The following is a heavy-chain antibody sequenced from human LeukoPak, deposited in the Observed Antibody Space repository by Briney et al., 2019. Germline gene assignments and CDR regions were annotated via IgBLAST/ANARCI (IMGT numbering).Heavy chain of an antibody. Sequence: GGSLRLSCAASGFTFSSYGMHWVRQAPGKWLEWVAVIWYDGSNKYYADSVKGRFTISRDNSKNTLYLQMNSLRAEDTAVYYCAREEVEYSSGWYPYYFDYWGQGTLVTVSS. V-gene: IGHV3-33*01. CDR3: AREEVEYSSGWYPYYFDY. J-gene: IGHJ4*02. CDR1: GFTFSSYG. D-gene: IGHD6-19*01. CDR2: IWYDGSNK.